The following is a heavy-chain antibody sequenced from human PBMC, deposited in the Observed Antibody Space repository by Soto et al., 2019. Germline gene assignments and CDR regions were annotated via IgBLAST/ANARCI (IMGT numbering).Heavy chain of an antibody. Sequence: QVQLVESGGGVVQPGRSLRLSCAASGFTFSSYGMHWVRQAPGKGLEWVAVISYDGSNKYYADSVKGRFTISRDNSKNTLYLQMNSLRAEDTAVYYCAKDLYYGSGSYYNVGYYYYGMDVWGQGTTVTVSS. CDR2: ISYDGSNK. CDR1: GFTFSSYG. V-gene: IGHV3-30*18. J-gene: IGHJ6*02. CDR3: AKDLYYGSGSYYNVGYYYYGMDV. D-gene: IGHD3-10*01.